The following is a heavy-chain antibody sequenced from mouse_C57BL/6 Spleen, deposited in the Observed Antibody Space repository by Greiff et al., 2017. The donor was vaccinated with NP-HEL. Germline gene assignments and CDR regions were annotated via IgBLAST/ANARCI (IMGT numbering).Heavy chain of an antibody. CDR3: ARTPYYYGSSPPYFDV. Sequence: EVKLVESGGGLVKPGGSLKLSCAASGFTFSDYGMHWVRQAPEKGLEWVAYISSGSSTIYYADTVKGRFTISRDNAKNTLFLQMTSLRSEDTAMYYCARTPYYYGSSPPYFDVWGTGTTVTVSS. CDR2: ISSGSSTI. D-gene: IGHD1-1*01. CDR1: GFTFSDYG. V-gene: IGHV5-17*01. J-gene: IGHJ1*03.